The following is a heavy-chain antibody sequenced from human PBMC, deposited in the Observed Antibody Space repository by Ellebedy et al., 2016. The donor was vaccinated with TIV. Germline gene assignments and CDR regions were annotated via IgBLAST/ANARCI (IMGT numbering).Heavy chain of an antibody. J-gene: IGHJ5*02. CDR3: ARVFEGYYDSSGHKAQNWFDP. Sequence: SETLSLTCTVSGGSISSYYWSWIRQPAGKGLEWIGRIYTSGSTNYNPSLKSRVTMSVDTSKNQFSLKLSSVTAADTAVYYCARVFEGYYDSSGHKAQNWFDPWGQGTLVTVSS. CDR1: GGSISSYY. V-gene: IGHV4-4*07. CDR2: IYTSGST. D-gene: IGHD3-22*01.